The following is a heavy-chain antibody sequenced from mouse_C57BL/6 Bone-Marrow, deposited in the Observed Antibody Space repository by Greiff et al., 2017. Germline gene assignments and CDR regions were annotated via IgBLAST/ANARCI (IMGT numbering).Heavy chain of an antibody. D-gene: IGHD1-1*01. J-gene: IGHJ4*01. CDR2: SLPGSGST. Sequence: QVQLQQSGAELMKPGASVKLSCKATGYTFTGYWIEWVKQRPGHGLEWIGESLPGSGSTNYNEKFKGKATCTADTSSNTAYMQLSSLTTEYSAIYYCAIFYPQYYYGSSYSAMDYWGQGTSVTVSS. CDR3: AIFYPQYYYGSSYSAMDY. CDR1: GYTFTGYW. V-gene: IGHV1-9*01.